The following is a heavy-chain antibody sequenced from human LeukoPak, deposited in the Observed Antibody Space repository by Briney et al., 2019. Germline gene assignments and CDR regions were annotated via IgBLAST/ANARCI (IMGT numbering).Heavy chain of an antibody. V-gene: IGHV1-69*13. J-gene: IGHJ4*02. D-gene: IGHD2-15*01. CDR2: IIPIFGTA. CDR3: ARELQYCSGGSCYPG. Sequence: GASVKVSCKASGGTFSSYAISWVRQAPGQGLERMGGIIPIFGTANYAQKFQGRVTITADESTSTAYMELSSLRSEDTAVYYCARELQYCSGGSCYPGWGQGTLVTVSS. CDR1: GGTFSSYA.